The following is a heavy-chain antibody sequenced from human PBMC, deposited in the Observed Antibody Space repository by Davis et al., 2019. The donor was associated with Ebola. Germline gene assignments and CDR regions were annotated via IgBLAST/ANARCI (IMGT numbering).Heavy chain of an antibody. CDR2: ISSSSSYI. D-gene: IGHD6-13*01. V-gene: IGHV3-21*04. CDR3: AREGPGGYSSSTKVGWFDP. Sequence: GESLKISCAASGFTFSNAWMNWVRQAPGKGLEWVSSISSSSSYIYYADSVKGRFTISRDNAKNSLYLQMNSLRSEDTAVYYCAREGPGGYSSSTKVGWFDPWGQGTLVTVSS. CDR1: GFTFSNAW. J-gene: IGHJ5*02.